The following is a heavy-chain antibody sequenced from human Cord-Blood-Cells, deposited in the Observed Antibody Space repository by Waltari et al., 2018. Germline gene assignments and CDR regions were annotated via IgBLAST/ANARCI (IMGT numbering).Heavy chain of an antibody. V-gene: IGHV1-24*01. D-gene: IGHD3-10*01. CDR2: FDPEDGET. CDR3: ATRGFMVRGVIITRYFQH. J-gene: IGHJ1*01. Sequence: QVQLVQSGAEVKKPGASVKASCKVSGYTLTALSMHRVRQATGQGLEWMGGFDPEDGETIYAQKFQGRVTMTEDTSTDTAYMELSSLRSEDTAVYYCATRGFMVRGVIITRYFQHWGQGTLVTVSS. CDR1: GYTLTALS.